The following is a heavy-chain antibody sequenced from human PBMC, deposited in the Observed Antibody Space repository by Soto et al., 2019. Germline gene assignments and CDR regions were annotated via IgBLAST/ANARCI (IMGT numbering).Heavy chain of an antibody. V-gene: IGHV4-34*01. Sequence: QVQLQQWGAGLLKPSETLSLTCAVYGGSFSGYYWSWIRQPPGKGLEWIGEINHSGSTNYNPSLKSRVTISVDTSKNQFSLKLSSVTAADTAVYYCARGGCSGGSCCSTAYFDYWGQGTLVTVSS. CDR1: GGSFSGYY. J-gene: IGHJ4*02. CDR2: INHSGST. CDR3: ARGGCSGGSCCSTAYFDY. D-gene: IGHD2-15*01.